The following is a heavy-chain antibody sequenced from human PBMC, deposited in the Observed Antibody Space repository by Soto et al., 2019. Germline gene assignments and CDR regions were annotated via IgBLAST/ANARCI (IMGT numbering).Heavy chain of an antibody. CDR1: GGTFSSYA. V-gene: IGHV1-69*13. Sequence: SVKVSCKASGGTFSSYAISWVRQAPGQGLEWMGGIIPIFGTANYAQKFQGRVTITADESTSTAYMELSSLRSEDTAVYYCARPTVTTHQFYYYGMDVWGQGTTVTVSS. J-gene: IGHJ6*02. CDR2: IIPIFGTA. D-gene: IGHD4-4*01. CDR3: ARPTVTTHQFYYYGMDV.